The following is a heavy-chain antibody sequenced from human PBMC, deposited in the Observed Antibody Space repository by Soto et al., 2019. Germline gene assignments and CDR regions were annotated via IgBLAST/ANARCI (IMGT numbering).Heavy chain of an antibody. D-gene: IGHD3-10*02. J-gene: IGHJ5*01. CDR3: VRMIGDPVRRFDS. V-gene: IGHV4-59*01. CDR1: GGSISSYY. Sequence: QVQLQESGPGLVKPSETLSLTCTVSGGSISSYYWSWIRQPPGKGLEWIGFIFYSGSTIYNPSRXXRXXMSIDKASYQFSRKLNAVTSAGAAVYYRVRMIGDPVRRFDSGGQGTLVAVSS. CDR2: IFYSGST.